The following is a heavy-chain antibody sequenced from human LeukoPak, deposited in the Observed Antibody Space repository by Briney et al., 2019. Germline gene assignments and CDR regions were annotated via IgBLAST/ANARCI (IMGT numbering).Heavy chain of an antibody. Sequence: GGSLRLSCAASGFTFSSYWMSWVRQAPGKGLEWVANIKQDGSEKYYVDSVKSRFTISRDNAKSSLFLQMNTLRAEDTAVYYCATSRSFDYWGQGTLVTVSS. J-gene: IGHJ4*02. CDR2: IKQDGSEK. V-gene: IGHV3-7*03. CDR3: ATSRSFDY. CDR1: GFTFSSYW.